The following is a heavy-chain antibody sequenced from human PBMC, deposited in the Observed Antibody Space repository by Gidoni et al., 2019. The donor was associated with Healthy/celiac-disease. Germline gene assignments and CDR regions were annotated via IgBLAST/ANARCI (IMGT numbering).Heavy chain of an antibody. Sequence: ELQLVESGGGLVQPGGSLKLSCAASGFTFSGSAMHWVRQASGKGLEWVGRIRSKANSYATAYAASVKGRFTISRDDSKNTAYLQMNSLKTEDTAVYYCTTTVTTSDYWGQGTLVTVSS. D-gene: IGHD4-17*01. CDR3: TTTVTTSDY. V-gene: IGHV3-73*01. CDR1: GFTFSGSA. CDR2: IRSKANSYAT. J-gene: IGHJ4*02.